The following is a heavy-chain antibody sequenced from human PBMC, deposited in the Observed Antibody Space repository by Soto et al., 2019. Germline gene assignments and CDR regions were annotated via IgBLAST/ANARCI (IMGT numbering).Heavy chain of an antibody. Sequence: SETMCLSWSVSGESLGAYHGSWLRQNHGKGLEWIGYIYYSGSTNYNPSLKSRVTISVDTSKNQFSLKLNSMTAADTAVYYCARHNYGSGSTYFDYWGQGTLVTVSS. V-gene: IGHV4-59*08. CDR2: IYYSGST. CDR3: ARHNYGSGSTYFDY. D-gene: IGHD3-10*01. J-gene: IGHJ4*02. CDR1: GESLGAYH.